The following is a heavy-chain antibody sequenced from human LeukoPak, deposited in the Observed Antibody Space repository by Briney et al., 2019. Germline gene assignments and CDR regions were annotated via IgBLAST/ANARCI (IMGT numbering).Heavy chain of an antibody. CDR3: ARGSGYSYGIDY. D-gene: IGHD5-18*01. V-gene: IGHV1-69*13. Sequence: SVKVSCKASGGTLSSYAISWVRQAPGQGLEWMGGIIPIFGTANYAQKFQGRVTITADESTSTAYMELSSLRSEDTAVYYCARGSGYSYGIDYWGQGTLVTVSS. CDR2: IIPIFGTA. J-gene: IGHJ4*02. CDR1: GGTLSSYA.